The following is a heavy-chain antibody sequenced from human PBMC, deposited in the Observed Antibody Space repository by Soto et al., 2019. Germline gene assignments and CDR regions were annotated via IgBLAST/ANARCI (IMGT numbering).Heavy chain of an antibody. Sequence: SETLSLTCAVYGGSFIGYYWSWIRQPPEKGLEWIGEINHSGSTNYNPSLKSRVTISVDTSKNQFSLKLSSVTAADTAVYYCAREGYSSSIMDVWGQGTTVTVSS. D-gene: IGHD6-6*01. CDR1: GGSFIGYY. V-gene: IGHV4-34*01. CDR2: INHSGST. CDR3: AREGYSSSIMDV. J-gene: IGHJ6*02.